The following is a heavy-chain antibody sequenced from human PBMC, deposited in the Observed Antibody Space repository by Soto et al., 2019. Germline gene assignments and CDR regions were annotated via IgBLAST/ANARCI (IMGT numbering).Heavy chain of an antibody. V-gene: IGHV1-69*13. CDR2: IIPIFGTA. CDR3: ARDRPYNWNYEGYFDY. Sequence: SVKVSCKASGGTFSSYAISWVRQAPGQGLEWMGGIIPIFGTANYAQKFQGRVTITADESTSTAYMELSSLRSEDTAVYYCARDRPYNWNYEGYFDYWGQGTLVTVSS. CDR1: GGTFSSYA. D-gene: IGHD1-7*01. J-gene: IGHJ4*02.